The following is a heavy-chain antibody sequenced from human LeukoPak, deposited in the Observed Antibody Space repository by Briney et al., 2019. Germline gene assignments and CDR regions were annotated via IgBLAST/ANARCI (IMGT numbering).Heavy chain of an antibody. CDR1: GGTFSSYA. CDR2: IIPIFGTA. V-gene: IGHV1-69*06. Sequence: SVKVSCKASGGTFSSYAISWVRQAPGQGLEWMGGIIPIFGTANYAQKFRGRVTITADKSTSTAYMELSSLRSEDTAVYYCARAGTYYDILTGYSFDYWGQGTLVTVSS. CDR3: ARAGTYYDILTGYSFDY. D-gene: IGHD3-9*01. J-gene: IGHJ4*02.